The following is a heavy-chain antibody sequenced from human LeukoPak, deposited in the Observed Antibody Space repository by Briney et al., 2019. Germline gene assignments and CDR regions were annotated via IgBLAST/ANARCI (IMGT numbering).Heavy chain of an antibody. J-gene: IGHJ3*02. V-gene: IGHV3-48*01. CDR3: ARGNKGGYDFWSGYFAFDI. Sequence: GGSLRLSCAASGFTFSSYSMNWVRQAPGKGLEWGSYISSSSSTIYYADSVKGRFTISRDNAKNSLYLQMNSLRAEDTAVYYCARGNKGGYDFWSGYFAFDIWGQGTMVTVSS. CDR2: ISSSSSTI. CDR1: GFTFSSYS. D-gene: IGHD3-3*01.